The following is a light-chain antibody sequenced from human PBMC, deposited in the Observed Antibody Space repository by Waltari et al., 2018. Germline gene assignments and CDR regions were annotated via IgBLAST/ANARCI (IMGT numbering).Light chain of an antibody. J-gene: IGKJ4*01. Sequence: DIQMTQSPTSVSASVGDRVTITCRASQGILRWLAWYQHKPGKAPKLLISETSGLESGVPSRFSGRGSGTDFTLTISSLQPEDFATYYCQQADRLPLTFGGGTKVEIK. CDR3: QQADRLPLT. CDR2: ETS. V-gene: IGKV1-12*01. CDR1: QGILRW.